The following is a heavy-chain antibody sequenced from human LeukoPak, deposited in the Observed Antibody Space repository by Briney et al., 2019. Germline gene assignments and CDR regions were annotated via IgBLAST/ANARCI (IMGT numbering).Heavy chain of an antibody. D-gene: IGHD6-13*01. CDR2: INSDGSST. CDR3: ARLGYSSSWPLDY. CDR1: GFTFSSYW. Sequence: GGSLRLSCAASGFTFSSYWMHWVRQAPGKGLVWVSRINSDGSSTSYADSVKGRFTTSRDNAKNTLYLQMNSLRAEDTAVYYCARLGYSSSWPLDYWGQGTLVTVSS. J-gene: IGHJ4*02. V-gene: IGHV3-74*01.